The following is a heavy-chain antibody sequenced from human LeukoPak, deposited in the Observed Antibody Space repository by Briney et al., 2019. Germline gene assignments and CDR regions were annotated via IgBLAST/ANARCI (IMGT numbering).Heavy chain of an antibody. V-gene: IGHV3-23*01. CDR1: GFTFSSYA. J-gene: IGHJ4*02. CDR2: VSGSGGSA. D-gene: IGHD6-13*01. Sequence: GGSLRLSCAASGFTFSSYAMSWVRHAPGKGREWVSAVSGSGGSAYYADSVKGRFTISRDNSKNTLYLQMNSMRAEDTAAYYCAKGAIDSSSWNSWLNDYWGQGTLVTVSS. CDR3: AKGAIDSSSWNSWLNDY.